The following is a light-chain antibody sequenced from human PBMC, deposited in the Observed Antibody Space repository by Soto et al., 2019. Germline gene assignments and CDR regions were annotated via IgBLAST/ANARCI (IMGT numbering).Light chain of an antibody. V-gene: IGLV2-23*02. CDR3: CSYAGSYTWV. J-gene: IGLJ3*02. CDR1: SSDVGSRNL. CDR2: EVT. Sequence: QSALTQPASVSGSPGQSITISCTGTSSDVGSRNLVSWYQQHPGKAPKLIIYEVTKWPSGVSNRLSGSKSGNTASLTIFGLQAEDEADYYCCSYAGSYTWVFGGGTQLTVL.